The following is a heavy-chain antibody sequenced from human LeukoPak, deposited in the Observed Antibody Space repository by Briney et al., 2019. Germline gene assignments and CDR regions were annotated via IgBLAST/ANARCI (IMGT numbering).Heavy chain of an antibody. CDR3: ATVSPYYYDSSGYYYPLDY. V-gene: IGHV1-69-2*01. D-gene: IGHD3-22*01. J-gene: IGHJ4*02. CDR2: VDPEDGET. CDR1: GHTFTDYY. Sequence: ASVKVSCKDSGHTFTDYYMHWVQQAPGKGLEWMGLVDPEDGETIYAEKFQGRVTITADTSTDTAYMELSSLRSEDTAVYYCATVSPYYYDSSGYYYPLDYWGQGTLVTVSS.